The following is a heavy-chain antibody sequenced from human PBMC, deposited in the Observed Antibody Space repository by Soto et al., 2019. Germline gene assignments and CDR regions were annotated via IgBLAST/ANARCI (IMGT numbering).Heavy chain of an antibody. CDR1: SGSISVTDVF. D-gene: IGHD1-20*01. J-gene: IGHJ4*02. V-gene: IGHV4-39*01. CDR2: VDYSWTA. Sequence: SLTXTVSSGSISVTDVFWGRVRQPPGKGLEWIGNVDYSWTAYFSPSLATRVTFHVDTSKNQFSLTLYSVTAADTAVYYCARITGRHLDYWGQGILVTVSS. CDR3: ARITGRHLDY.